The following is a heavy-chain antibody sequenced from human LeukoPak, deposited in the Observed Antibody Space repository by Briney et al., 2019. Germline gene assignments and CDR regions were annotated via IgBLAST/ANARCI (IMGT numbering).Heavy chain of an antibody. D-gene: IGHD3-22*01. V-gene: IGHV4-59*11. CDR2: IYYSGTT. Sequence: SETLSLTCTVSGGSNGSHYWSWIRQPPGEGLEWIGYIYYSGTTSYNPSLKSRVTISVDTSKNQFSLKLSSVTAADTAVYYCARDYYDSRGEAFDIWGLGTMVTVSS. CDR1: GGSNGSHY. CDR3: ARDYYDSRGEAFDI. J-gene: IGHJ3*02.